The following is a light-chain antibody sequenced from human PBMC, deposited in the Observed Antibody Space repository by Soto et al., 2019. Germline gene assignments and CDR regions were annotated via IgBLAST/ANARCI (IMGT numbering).Light chain of an antibody. Sequence: EIVLTQSPSTLSLSPGGRATLSCMTRHXXYNFXAWYQQKPGKAPRILIYDAYNRXXGIPARLSGSGSGTDFTLTISSLEPEDFAVYYCQQRSSWPPITFGQGTRLEIK. CDR3: QQRSSWPPIT. V-gene: IGKV3-11*01. CDR1: HXXYNF. J-gene: IGKJ5*01. CDR2: DAY.